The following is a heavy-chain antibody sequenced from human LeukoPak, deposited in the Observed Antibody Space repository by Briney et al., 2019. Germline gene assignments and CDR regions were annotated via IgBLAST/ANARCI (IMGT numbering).Heavy chain of an antibody. J-gene: IGHJ6*03. CDR1: GFTFSSYA. Sequence: PGGSLRLSCAASGFTFSSYAMHWVRQAPGKGLEWVSSISGSGVTTFYADSVKGRFTISRDNSKSTLYLQMNSLRDEDTAVYYCAKAVRESQNYQYYMDVWGKGTTVTVSS. CDR2: ISGSGVTT. CDR3: AKAVRESQNYQYYMDV. V-gene: IGHV3-23*01. D-gene: IGHD1-26*01.